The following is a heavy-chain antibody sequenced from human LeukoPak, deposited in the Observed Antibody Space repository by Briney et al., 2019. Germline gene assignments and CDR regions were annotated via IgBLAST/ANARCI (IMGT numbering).Heavy chain of an antibody. Sequence: PSETLSLTCTVSGGSISSHYWSWIRQPPGKGLEWIGYVSDSGNTVYNPPLKSRVTILRDTSKTQFSLRLSSVTAADTAVYYCARHATGSYSVPWLDPWGQGTLVTVSS. D-gene: IGHD3-10*01. CDR2: VSDSGNT. V-gene: IGHV4-59*08. CDR1: GGSISSHY. J-gene: IGHJ5*02. CDR3: ARHATGSYSVPWLDP.